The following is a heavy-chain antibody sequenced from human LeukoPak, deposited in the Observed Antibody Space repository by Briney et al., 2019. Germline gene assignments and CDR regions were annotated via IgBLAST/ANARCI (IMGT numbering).Heavy chain of an antibody. CDR2: IWYDGSNK. CDR3: ARDLTVAGLYYFDY. D-gene: IGHD6-19*01. V-gene: IGHV3-33*01. CDR1: GFTFSSCG. J-gene: IGHJ4*02. Sequence: PGRSLRLSCAASGFTFSSCGMHWVRQAPGKGLGWVAVIWYDGSNKYYADSVKGRFTISRDNSKNTLYLQMNSLRAEDTAVYYCARDLTVAGLYYFDYWGQGTLVTVSS.